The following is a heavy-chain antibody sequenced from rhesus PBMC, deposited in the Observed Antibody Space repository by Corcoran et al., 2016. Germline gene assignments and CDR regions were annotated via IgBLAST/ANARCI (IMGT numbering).Heavy chain of an antibody. J-gene: IGHJ4*01. CDR2: ITYSGST. D-gene: IGHD4-29*01. Sequence: QVQLQESGPGLVKPSETLSLTCAVSGYSISGYYWSWIRQAPGKGLEWLGYITYSGSTSYNPSLKSRVTISRDTSKNQFSLKLSSVTAADTAVYYCARDITVAGGFDYWGQGVLVTVSS. V-gene: IGHV4-122*02. CDR3: ARDITVAGGFDY. CDR1: GYSISGYY.